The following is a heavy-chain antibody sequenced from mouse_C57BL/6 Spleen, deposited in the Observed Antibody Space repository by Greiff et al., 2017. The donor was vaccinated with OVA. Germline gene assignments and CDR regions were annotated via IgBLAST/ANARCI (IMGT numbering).Heavy chain of an antibody. CDR3: AGPSTTVPYYFDY. CDR2: ILPGSGRT. V-gene: IGHV1-9*01. D-gene: IGHD1-1*01. J-gene: IGHJ2*01. Sequence: QVQLKESGAELMKPGASVKLSCKATGYTFTGYWIEWVKQRPGHGLEWIGEILPGSGRTNYNEKFKGKATFTADTSSNTAYMQLSSLTTEDSAIYYCAGPSTTVPYYFDYWGQGTTLTVSS. CDR1: GYTFTGYW.